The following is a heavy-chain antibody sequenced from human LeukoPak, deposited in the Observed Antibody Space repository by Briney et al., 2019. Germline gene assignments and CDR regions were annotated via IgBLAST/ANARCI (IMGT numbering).Heavy chain of an antibody. CDR2: ISYDGSNK. J-gene: IGHJ6*02. CDR1: GFTFSSYG. V-gene: IGHV3-30*18. D-gene: IGHD3-10*01. CDR3: AKSPYYYGSGSYILYYYYGMDV. Sequence: GGSLRLSCAASGFTFSSYGMHWVRQAPGKGLEWVAVISYDGSNKYYADSVKGRFTISRDNSENTLYLQMNSLRAEDTAVYYCAKSPYYYGSGSYILYYYYGMDVWGQGTTVTVSS.